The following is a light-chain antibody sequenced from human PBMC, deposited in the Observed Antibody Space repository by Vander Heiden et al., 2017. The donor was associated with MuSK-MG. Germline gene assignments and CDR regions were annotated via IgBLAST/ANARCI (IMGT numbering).Light chain of an antibody. CDR3: AVWDDSLNGWV. Sequence: QSALNQTPLASGTHGRRVTISCSGSTSNIGSHTVYWYQQRPGPAPELLIYSSNQRPSGVPDRFSGSKSGTSASLTISGLQSEDEATYYCAVWDDSLNGWVFGGGTKLTVL. J-gene: IGLJ3*02. V-gene: IGLV1-44*01. CDR2: SSN. CDR1: TSNIGSHT.